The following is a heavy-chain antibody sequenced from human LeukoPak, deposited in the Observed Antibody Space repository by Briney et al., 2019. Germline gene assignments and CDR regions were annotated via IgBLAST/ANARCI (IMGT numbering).Heavy chain of an antibody. CDR2: IYYSGST. CDR3: ARGYSSGWYNWFDP. J-gene: IGHJ5*02. Sequence: SETLSLTCTVSGGSISSYYWSWIRQPPGKGLEWIGYIYYSGSTNYNPSLKSRVTISVDTSKNQLSLKLSSVTAADTAVYYCARGYSSGWYNWFDPWGQGNLGTVSS. V-gene: IGHV4-59*08. D-gene: IGHD6-19*01. CDR1: GGSISSYY.